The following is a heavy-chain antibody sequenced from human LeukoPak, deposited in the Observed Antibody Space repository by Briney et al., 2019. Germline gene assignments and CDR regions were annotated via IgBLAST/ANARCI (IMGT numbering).Heavy chain of an antibody. CDR3: ARDPSCDY. CDR1: GFTFSSYG. J-gene: IGHJ4*02. Sequence: PGGSLRLSCAASGFTFSSYGMHWVRQAPGKALEWVAVIWYDGSNKYYADSVKGRFTISRDNAKNSLYLQMNSLRAEDTAVYYCARDPSCDYWGQGTLVTVSS. CDR2: IWYDGSNK. V-gene: IGHV3-33*01.